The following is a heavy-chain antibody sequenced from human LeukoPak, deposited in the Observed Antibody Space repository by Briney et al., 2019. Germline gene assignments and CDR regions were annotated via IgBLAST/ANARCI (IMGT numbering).Heavy chain of an antibody. CDR1: GYTFTGYY. J-gene: IGHJ4*02. D-gene: IGHD1-26*01. CDR2: INPNSGGT. Sequence: ASVKVSCKASGYTFTGYYMHWVRQAPGQGLEWMGWINPNSGGTNYAQKFQGRVTMTRDTSINTAYMELNRLRSDDTAVYYCAPQWVQHGPFDYWGQGTLVTVSS. V-gene: IGHV1-2*02. CDR3: APQWVQHGPFDY.